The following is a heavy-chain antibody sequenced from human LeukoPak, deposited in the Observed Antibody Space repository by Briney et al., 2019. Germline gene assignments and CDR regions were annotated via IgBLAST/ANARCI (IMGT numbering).Heavy chain of an antibody. CDR2: INPNSGGT. Sequence: ASVKVSCKASGYTFTGYYMHWVRQAPGQGLEWMGWINPNSGGTSYAQKFQGRVTMTRDTSISTAYMELSRLRSDDTAVYYCARVGDIVVVPAAQGAFDIWGQGTMVTVSS. V-gene: IGHV1-2*02. J-gene: IGHJ3*02. CDR1: GYTFTGYY. CDR3: ARVGDIVVVPAAQGAFDI. D-gene: IGHD2-2*01.